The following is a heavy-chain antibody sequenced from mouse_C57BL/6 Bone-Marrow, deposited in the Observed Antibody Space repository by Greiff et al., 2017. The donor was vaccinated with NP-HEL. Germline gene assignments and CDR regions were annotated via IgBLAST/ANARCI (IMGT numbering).Heavy chain of an antibody. CDR2: IDPETGGT. D-gene: IGHD2-10*02. V-gene: IGHV1-15*01. J-gene: IGHJ1*03. Sequence: LVESGAELVRPGASVTLSCKASGYTFTDYEMHWVKQTPVHGLEWIGAIDPETGGTAYNQKFKGKAILTADKSSSTAYMELRSLTSEDSAVYYGKRTRYGNYPYWYFDVWGTGTTVTVTS. CDR3: KRTRYGNYPYWYFDV. CDR1: GYTFTDYE.